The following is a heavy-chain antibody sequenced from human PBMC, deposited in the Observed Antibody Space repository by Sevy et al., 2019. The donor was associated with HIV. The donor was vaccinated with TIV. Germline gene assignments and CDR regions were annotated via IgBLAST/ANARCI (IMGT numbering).Heavy chain of an antibody. D-gene: IGHD4-17*01. J-gene: IGHJ6*02. CDR1: GFTFSNAW. V-gene: IGHV3-15*01. CDR2: IKSKTDGGTT. CDR3: TRDHVKDGDLGDYYYFAMDV. Sequence: GGSLRLSCAASGFTFSNAWMSWLRQAPGKGLEWVGRIKSKTDGGTTDYAAPVKGRFTISRDDSKNTLYLQMNSLKTEDTAVYYCTRDHVKDGDLGDYYYFAMDVWGQWTSVTVSS.